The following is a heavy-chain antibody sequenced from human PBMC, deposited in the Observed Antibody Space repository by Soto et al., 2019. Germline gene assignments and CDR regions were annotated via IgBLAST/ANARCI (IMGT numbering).Heavy chain of an antibody. CDR2: VGGSDPNS. Sequence: EVQLLESGGGLVQPGGSLRLSCAVSGFTFSSYAMSWVRRAPGKGLEWVSAVGGSDPNSYYADSVKGRFTISRDISKNTLYLQMNSLRDEDTALYYCEKGSVLSPWYFDLWGRGTLVTVSS. CDR3: EKGSVLSPWYFDL. CDR1: GFTFSSYA. D-gene: IGHD3-16*01. V-gene: IGHV3-23*01. J-gene: IGHJ2*01.